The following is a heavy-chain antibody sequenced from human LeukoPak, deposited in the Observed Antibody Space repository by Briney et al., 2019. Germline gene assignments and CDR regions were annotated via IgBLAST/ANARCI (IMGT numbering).Heavy chain of an antibody. CDR2: INSDGSST. D-gene: IGHD6-13*01. Sequence: PGGSLRLSCAASGFTFSSYWMHWVRQAPGKGLVWVSRINSDGSSTSYADSVKGRFTISRDNTKNTLYLQMNSLRAEDTAVYYCQAGIASAGAIDYWGQGTLVTVSS. J-gene: IGHJ4*02. CDR1: GFTFSSYW. V-gene: IGHV3-74*01. CDR3: QAGIASAGAIDY.